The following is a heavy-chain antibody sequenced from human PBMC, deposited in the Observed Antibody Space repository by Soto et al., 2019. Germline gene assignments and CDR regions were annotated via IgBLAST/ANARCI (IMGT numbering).Heavy chain of an antibody. CDR3: ARGSHIAAAGTNWFDP. V-gene: IGHV3-30*04. Sequence: GGSLRLSCPASGFTFSSYAMHWVRQAPGKGLEWVAVISYDGSNKYYADSVKGRFTISRDNSKNTLYLQMNSLRAEDTAVYYCARGSHIAAAGTNWFDPWGQGTLVTVSS. D-gene: IGHD6-13*01. J-gene: IGHJ5*02. CDR2: ISYDGSNK. CDR1: GFTFSSYA.